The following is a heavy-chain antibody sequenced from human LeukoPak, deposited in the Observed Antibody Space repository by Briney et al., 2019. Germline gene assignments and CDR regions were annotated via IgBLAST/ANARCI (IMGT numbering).Heavy chain of an antibody. D-gene: IGHD1-26*01. J-gene: IGHJ4*02. CDR3: ASSGSYRFDY. Sequence: GGSLRLSCAASGFTFSSYSMNWVRQAPGKGPEWVSHITASGTAMFYADSVKGRFTISRDNAKNSLYLQMNSLRDEDTAVYYCASSGSYRFDYWGQGTLVTVSS. CDR2: ITASGTAM. CDR1: GFTFSSYS. V-gene: IGHV3-48*02.